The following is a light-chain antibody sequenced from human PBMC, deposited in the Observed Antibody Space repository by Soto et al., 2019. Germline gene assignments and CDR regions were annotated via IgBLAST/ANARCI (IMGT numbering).Light chain of an antibody. Sequence: DIVLTQSPGTLSLSPGERATLSCRASQTISDNYLAWYQQKPGQSPRLLISGASIRAPGIPDRFSGSGSETDFTITISRLEPEDSAFYYCQQYGSSPEISFGPGTKVDI. J-gene: IGKJ3*01. CDR3: QQYGSSPEIS. CDR2: GAS. CDR1: QTISDNY. V-gene: IGKV3-20*01.